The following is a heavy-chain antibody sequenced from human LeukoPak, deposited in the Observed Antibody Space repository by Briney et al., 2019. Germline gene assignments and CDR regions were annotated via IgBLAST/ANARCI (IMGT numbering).Heavy chain of an antibody. D-gene: IGHD2-8*01. Sequence: SETLSLTCTVSGGSISDFYWSWIRQPPGRQLEWIGHVFYSGSSNYNPSLKGRVSISVDTSKNQFSLNLNSVTAADTAMYYCARDKKGFGTNPRRCYGLDVWGRGTTVTVSS. CDR2: VFYSGSS. J-gene: IGHJ6*02. CDR3: ARDKKGFGTNPRRCYGLDV. V-gene: IGHV4-59*01. CDR1: GGSISDFY.